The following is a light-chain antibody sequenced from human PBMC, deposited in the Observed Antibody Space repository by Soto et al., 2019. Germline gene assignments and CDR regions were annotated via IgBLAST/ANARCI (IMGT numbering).Light chain of an antibody. V-gene: IGLV1-44*01. CDR3: AAWDDSLNGNV. CDR2: TTN. CDR1: SSNIGTSS. J-gene: IGLJ1*01. Sequence: QSVLTQPHSASGTPGQRVTISCSGSSSNIGTSSVHWIQQLPGTAPKLLISTTNQRPSGVPERCSGSKSGTSASLAISGLQSEDEADYYCAAWDDSLNGNVFGTGTKLTDL.